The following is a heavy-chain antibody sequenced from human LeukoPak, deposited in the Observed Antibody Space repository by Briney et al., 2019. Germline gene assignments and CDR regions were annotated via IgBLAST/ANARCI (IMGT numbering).Heavy chain of an antibody. J-gene: IGHJ4*02. Sequence: ASVKVSCKASGYTFTGYYMHWVRQAPGQGLEWMGWINPNSGGTNYAQKFQGRVTMTRATSISTAYMELSRLRSDDTAVYYCARGRGRGIYSSSSGDYWGQGTLVTVSS. V-gene: IGHV1-2*02. CDR2: INPNSGGT. CDR1: GYTFTGYY. D-gene: IGHD6-13*01. CDR3: ARGRGRGIYSSSSGDY.